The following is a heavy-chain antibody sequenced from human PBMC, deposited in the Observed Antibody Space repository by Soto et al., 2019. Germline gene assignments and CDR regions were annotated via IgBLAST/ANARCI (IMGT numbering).Heavy chain of an antibody. CDR3: ARQTRGYSGYVDY. Sequence: QVQLQESGPGLVKPSQTLSLTCTVSGGSISSGGYYWSWIRQHPGKGLEWIGYIYYSGSTYYNPSLKRPVTLSVDTAKNQFSLKLSSVTAADTAVYYCARQTRGYSGYVDYWGQGTLVTVSS. J-gene: IGHJ4*02. CDR1: GGSISSGGYY. V-gene: IGHV4-31*01. CDR2: IYYSGST. D-gene: IGHD5-12*01.